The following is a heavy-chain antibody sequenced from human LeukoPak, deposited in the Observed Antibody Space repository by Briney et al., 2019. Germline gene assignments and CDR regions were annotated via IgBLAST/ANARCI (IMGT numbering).Heavy chain of an antibody. CDR2: IYDDGGT. J-gene: IGHJ4*02. D-gene: IGHD3-22*01. Sequence: GGSLRLSCAASGFTVSNNYMSWVRQALGKGLEWVSVIYDDGGTFYSDSVKGRFTISRDYSKNTLYLQMNSLRADDTAVYYCARDRSGPAFWGQGTLVTVSS. V-gene: IGHV3-53*01. CDR3: ARDRSGPAF. CDR1: GFTVSNNY.